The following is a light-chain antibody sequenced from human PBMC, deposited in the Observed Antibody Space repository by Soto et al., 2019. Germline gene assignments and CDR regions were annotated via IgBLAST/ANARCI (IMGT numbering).Light chain of an antibody. CDR1: QNIASF. CDR2: AAS. CDR3: QQTYNMPVT. V-gene: IGKV1-39*01. Sequence: DVQMTQSPSSLSASVGDRVTITCRSSQNIASFLNWYQQRPGTAPKLLIFAASNLENGVPSRFSGRGSATDFTLTISSLPPEDFATYFCQQTYNMPVTFGQGTKLEMK. J-gene: IGKJ2*01.